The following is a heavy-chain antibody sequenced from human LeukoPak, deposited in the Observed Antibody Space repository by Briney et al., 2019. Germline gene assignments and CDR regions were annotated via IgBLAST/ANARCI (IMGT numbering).Heavy chain of an antibody. CDR2: ISWNSGSI. V-gene: IGHV3-9*03. Sequence: GGSLRLSCAASGFTFDDYAMHWVRQAPGKGPEWVSGISWNSGSIGYADSVKGRFAISRDNAKNSLYLQMNSLRAEDMALYYCAKSLGYSGGYYFDYWGQGTLVTVSS. CDR3: AKSLGYSGGYYFDY. J-gene: IGHJ4*02. CDR1: GFTFDDYA. D-gene: IGHD3-16*01.